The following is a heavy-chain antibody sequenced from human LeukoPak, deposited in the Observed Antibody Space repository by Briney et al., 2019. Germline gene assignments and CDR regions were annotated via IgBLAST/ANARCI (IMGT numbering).Heavy chain of an antibody. CDR1: GGSVSSGNYY. D-gene: IGHD1-1*01. CDR2: IYYSGST. V-gene: IGHV4-61*01. Sequence: SETLSLTCTVSGGSVSSGNYYWSWIRQPPGKGLEWIGYIYYSGSTNYNPSLKSRVTISVDTSKNQFSLKLSSVTAADTAVYYCARWGRTTGYFDYWGQGTLVTVSS. CDR3: ARWGRTTGYFDY. J-gene: IGHJ4*02.